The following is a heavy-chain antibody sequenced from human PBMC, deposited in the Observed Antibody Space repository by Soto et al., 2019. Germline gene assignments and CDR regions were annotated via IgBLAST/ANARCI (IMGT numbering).Heavy chain of an antibody. CDR1: GFTFSDHY. V-gene: IGHV3-72*01. Sequence: PGGSLRLSCAASGFTFSDHYMDWVRQAPGKGLEWVGRSRNKANSYTTEYAASVKGRFTVSRDASQNSLYLQMNSLKTEDTAVYYCARASSGSYPHFDSWGQGTQVTVSS. D-gene: IGHD3-22*01. CDR3: ARASSGSYPHFDS. CDR2: SRNKANSYTT. J-gene: IGHJ4*02.